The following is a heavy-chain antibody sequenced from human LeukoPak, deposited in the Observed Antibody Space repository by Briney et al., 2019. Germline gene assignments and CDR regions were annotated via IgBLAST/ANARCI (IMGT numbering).Heavy chain of an antibody. J-gene: IGHJ4*02. Sequence: GGSLRLSCAASGFTVSSNYMSWVRQAPGKGLEWVSVIYRGGSTYYSESVEGRLTISRDNYKNTLYLQMNSLRAEDTAVYYCLGHFDYWGQGTLVTVSS. V-gene: IGHV3-66*01. CDR1: GFTVSSNY. CDR3: LGHFDY. CDR2: IYRGGST.